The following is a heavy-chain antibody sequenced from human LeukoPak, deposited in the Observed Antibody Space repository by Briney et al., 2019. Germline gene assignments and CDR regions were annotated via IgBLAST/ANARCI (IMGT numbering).Heavy chain of an antibody. V-gene: IGHV3-30*18. J-gene: IGHJ4*02. CDR3: AKDKVTGTLYFDY. Sequence: GGSLRLSCAASGFTFSNYFMHWVRQVPGKGLEWVASVSQDESNELYADSVKGRFTISRDNSKSTLYLQMNSLRAEDTAVYYCAKDKVTGTLYFDYWGQGTLVTVSS. CDR2: VSQDESNE. D-gene: IGHD6-19*01. CDR1: GFTFSNYF.